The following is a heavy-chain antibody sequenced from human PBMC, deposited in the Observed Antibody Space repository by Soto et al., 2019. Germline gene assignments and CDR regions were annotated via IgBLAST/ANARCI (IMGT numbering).Heavy chain of an antibody. CDR3: ARGLVGATGPPATDAFDS. Sequence: ASVKVSCKASGYTFTGYYMHWVRQAPGQGLEWMGWINPNSGGTNYAQKFQGWVTMTRDTSISTAYMELSRLRSDDTAVYYCARGLVGATGPPATDAFDSWGQGTMVTVSS. CDR2: INPNSGGT. D-gene: IGHD1-26*01. CDR1: GYTFTGYY. J-gene: IGHJ3*02. V-gene: IGHV1-2*04.